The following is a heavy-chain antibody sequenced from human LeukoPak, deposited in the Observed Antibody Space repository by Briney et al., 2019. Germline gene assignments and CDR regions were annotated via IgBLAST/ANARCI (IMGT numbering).Heavy chain of an antibody. CDR2: ISGSGGST. J-gene: IGHJ4*02. D-gene: IGHD5-18*01. V-gene: IGHV3-23*01. CDR1: GFTFSSYA. Sequence: PGGSLRLSCAASGFTFSSYAMSWVRQAPGKGLEWVSAISGSGGSTYYADSVKGRFTISRDNSKNTLYLQMNSLRAEDTAVYYCANAYSYGPSYFDYWGQGTLVTVSS. CDR3: ANAYSYGPSYFDY.